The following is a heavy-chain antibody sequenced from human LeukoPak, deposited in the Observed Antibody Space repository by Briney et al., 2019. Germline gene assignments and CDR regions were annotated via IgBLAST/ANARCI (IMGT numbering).Heavy chain of an antibody. CDR1: GYTFTSYD. V-gene: IGHV1-8*01. D-gene: IGHD3-22*01. J-gene: IGHJ6*02. CDR3: ARGLGLLLFHGMDV. Sequence: VASVKVSCKASGYTFTSYDINWVRQATGQGLEWMGWMNPNSGNTGYAQKFQGRVTMTRNTSISTAYMELSSLRSEDTAVYYCARGLGLLLFHGMDVWGQGTTVTVSS. CDR2: MNPNSGNT.